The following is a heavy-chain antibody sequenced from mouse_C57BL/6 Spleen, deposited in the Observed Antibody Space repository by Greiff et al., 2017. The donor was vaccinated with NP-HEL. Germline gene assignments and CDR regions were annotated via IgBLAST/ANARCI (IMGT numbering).Heavy chain of an antibody. CDR3: ARALITTVVAEYFDV. D-gene: IGHD1-1*01. Sequence: QVQLQQSGPELVKPGASVKISCKASGYAFSSSWMNWVKQRPGKGLEWIGRIYPGDGDTNYNGKFKGKATLTADKSSSTAYMQLSSLTSEDSAVYFCARALITTVVAEYFDVWGTGTTVTVSS. CDR1: GYAFSSSW. V-gene: IGHV1-82*01. J-gene: IGHJ1*03. CDR2: IYPGDGDT.